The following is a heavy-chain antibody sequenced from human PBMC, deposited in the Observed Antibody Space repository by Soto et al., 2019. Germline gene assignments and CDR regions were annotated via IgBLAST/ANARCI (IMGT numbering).Heavy chain of an antibody. CDR2: IYHSGSF. D-gene: IGHD3-10*01. Sequence: SETLSLTCAVPGGSINSAGYSWNWIRQPPGEGLEWIGYIYHSGSFLYNPSLKSRVTISLDRSKNQFSLRLNSVTAADTAAFYCARGSYGAGSDYWGQGTLVTVSS. V-gene: IGHV4-30-2*01. J-gene: IGHJ4*02. CDR1: GGSINSAGYS. CDR3: ARGSYGAGSDY.